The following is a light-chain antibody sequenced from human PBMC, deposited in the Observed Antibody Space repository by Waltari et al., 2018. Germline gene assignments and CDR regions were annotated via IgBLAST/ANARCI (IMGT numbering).Light chain of an antibody. CDR2: DAS. Sequence: EVVLTQSPATLSLSPGERSTLSCRASQSVSVYLAWYQQNPGQAPRLLIYDASDRATGVPARFSGSGSGTDFTLTISSLEPEDFAVYYCQQRTDRPPVTFGQGTRVEMK. V-gene: IGKV3-11*01. J-gene: IGKJ1*01. CDR3: QQRTDRPPVT. CDR1: QSVSVY.